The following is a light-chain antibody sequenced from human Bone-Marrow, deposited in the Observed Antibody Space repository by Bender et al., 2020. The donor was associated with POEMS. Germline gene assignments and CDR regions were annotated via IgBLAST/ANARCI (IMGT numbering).Light chain of an antibody. Sequence: QSALTQTASVSGSPGQSITISCTGTSSDVGTYRLVSWYQHLPGKAPKLMIYEGSKRPSGVSNRFSGSKSGNTASLTISGLQAEDEADYYCCSFAGIITPVIFGGGTKLTVL. CDR1: SSDVGTYRL. J-gene: IGLJ2*01. V-gene: IGLV2-23*01. CDR3: CSFAGIITPVI. CDR2: EGS.